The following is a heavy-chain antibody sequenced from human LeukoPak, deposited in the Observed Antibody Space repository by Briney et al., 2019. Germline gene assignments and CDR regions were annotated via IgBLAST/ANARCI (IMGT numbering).Heavy chain of an antibody. V-gene: IGHV4-34*01. D-gene: IGHD2-15*01. CDR1: GGSFSGYY. Sequence: PSETLSLTCAVYGGSFSGYYWSWIRQPPGKGLEWIGEINHSGSTNYNPSLKSRVTISVDTSKNQFSLKLSSVTAADTAVYYCTTRYCSGGRCDYWGQGTLVTVSS. J-gene: IGHJ4*02. CDR3: TTRYCSGGRCDY. CDR2: INHSGST.